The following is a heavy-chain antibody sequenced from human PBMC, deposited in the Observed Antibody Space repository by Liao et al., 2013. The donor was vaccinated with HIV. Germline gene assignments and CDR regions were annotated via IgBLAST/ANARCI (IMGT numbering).Heavy chain of an antibody. D-gene: IGHD3-3*01. CDR2: INHSGST. Sequence: QVQLQESGPGLVKPSETLSLTCTVSGGSISSYYWSWIRQPPGKGLEWIGEINHSGSTNYNPSLKSRVTMSVDTSKNQFSLKLSSVTAADTAVYYCARGTIFGPDYWGQGTLVTGLL. CDR1: GGSISSYY. J-gene: IGHJ4*02. CDR3: ARGTIFGPDY. V-gene: IGHV4-59*12.